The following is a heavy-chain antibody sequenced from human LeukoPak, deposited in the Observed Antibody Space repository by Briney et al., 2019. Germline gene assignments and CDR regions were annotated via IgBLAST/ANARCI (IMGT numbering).Heavy chain of an antibody. CDR2: IWYDGSNK. CDR1: GFTFSSYG. Sequence: HTGGSLRLSCAASGFTFSSYGIHWVHQAPGKGLEWVAVIWYDGSNKYYADSVKGRFTISRDNSKNTLYLQMNSLRAEDTAVYYCARDAAGFDYWGQGTLVTVSS. J-gene: IGHJ4*02. CDR3: ARDAAGFDY. D-gene: IGHD6-13*01. V-gene: IGHV3-33*01.